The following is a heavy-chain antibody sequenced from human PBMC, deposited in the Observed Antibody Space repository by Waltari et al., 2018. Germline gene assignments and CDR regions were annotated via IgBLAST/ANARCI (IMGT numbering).Heavy chain of an antibody. Sequence: EVQLVESGGVVVQPGGSLRLSCAASGFTFDDYTMHWVRQAPGKGLECVSLISWDGGSTYYADSVKGRFTISRDNSKNSLYLQMNSLRTEDTALYYCAKETSYYFDYWGQGTLVTVSS. CDR2: ISWDGGST. CDR3: AKETSYYFDY. V-gene: IGHV3-43*01. J-gene: IGHJ4*02. CDR1: GFTFDDYT. D-gene: IGHD6-6*01.